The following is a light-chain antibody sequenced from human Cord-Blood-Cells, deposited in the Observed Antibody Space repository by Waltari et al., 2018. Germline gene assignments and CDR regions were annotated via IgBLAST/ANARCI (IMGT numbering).Light chain of an antibody. CDR1: SSDVGSYNL. CDR3: CSYAGSSRV. J-gene: IGLJ1*01. Sequence: QSALTQPASVSGSPGQSITISCTGTSSDVGSYNLFSWYQQHPGKAPKLMIYEVSKRPSGVSNRFSGSKSGNTASLTISGLQAEDEADYYCCSYAGSSRVFGTGTKVTVL. CDR2: EVS. V-gene: IGLV2-23*02.